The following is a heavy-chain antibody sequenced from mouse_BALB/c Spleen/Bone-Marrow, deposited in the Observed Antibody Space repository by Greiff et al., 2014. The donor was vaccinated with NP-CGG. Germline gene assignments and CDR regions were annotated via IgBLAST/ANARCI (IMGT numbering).Heavy chain of an antibody. CDR2: INPNNGGT. V-gene: IGHV1-22*01. CDR3: ARPGRLGRDWYFDV. CDR1: GYSFSEYT. D-gene: IGHD4-1*01. J-gene: IGHJ1*01. Sequence: VQLKGSGPELVKPGASGKISCKTSGYSFSEYTMHWGKQRHGKSLEWIGRINPNNGGTSYNQKFKGKATLTVDKSSSTAYMELRSLTSEDSAVYYCARPGRLGRDWYFDVWGAGTTVTVSS.